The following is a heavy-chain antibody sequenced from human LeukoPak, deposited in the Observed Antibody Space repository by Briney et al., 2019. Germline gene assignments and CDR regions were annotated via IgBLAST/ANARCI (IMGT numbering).Heavy chain of an antibody. CDR2: VHYSGN. CDR3: ARNGSWYFDY. V-gene: IGHV4-59*08. CDR1: SGSISNYY. Sequence: SETLSLTCTVSSGSISNYYWTWIRRSPGKGLEWIGNVHYSGNNYNPSLKSRVSISLDTSRNQFSLTLTSVTAADTAVYYCARNGSWYFDYWGQGTLVTVSS. D-gene: IGHD6-13*01. J-gene: IGHJ4*02.